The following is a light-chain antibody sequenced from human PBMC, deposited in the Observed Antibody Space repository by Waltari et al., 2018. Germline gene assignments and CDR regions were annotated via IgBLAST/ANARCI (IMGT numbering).Light chain of an antibody. CDR3: GTWDSSLSGVV. Sequence: QSVLTQPPSVSAAPGPRVTISCSGGSPNVAKNYVSGYRQLPGTAPQLLMFEDNERPSGIPGRFSGSKSGTSATLDITGLQAGDEADYYCGTWDSSLSGVVFGGGTHLTVL. J-gene: IGLJ7*01. CDR2: EDN. CDR1: SPNVAKNY. V-gene: IGLV1-51*02.